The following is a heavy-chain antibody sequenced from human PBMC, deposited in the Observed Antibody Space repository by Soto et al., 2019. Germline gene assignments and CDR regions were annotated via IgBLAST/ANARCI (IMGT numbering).Heavy chain of an antibody. CDR3: ARVPGVVVSADDAFDI. Sequence: QVQLQESGPGLVKPSGTLSLTCAVSGGSVSSSNWWSWVRKSPGKGLEWMGESYHSGSAHYNPSLKSRATISLDKSKNQFSLMLTSVTGADTAVYYCARVPGVVVSADDAFDIWGPGTRVIVSS. CDR1: GGSVSSSNW. V-gene: IGHV4-4*02. J-gene: IGHJ3*02. D-gene: IGHD2-21*02. CDR2: SYHSGSA.